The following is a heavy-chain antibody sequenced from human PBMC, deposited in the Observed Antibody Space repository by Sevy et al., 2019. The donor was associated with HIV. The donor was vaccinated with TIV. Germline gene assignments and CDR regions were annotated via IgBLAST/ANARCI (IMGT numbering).Heavy chain of an antibody. J-gene: IGHJ4*02. CDR3: ASSTGGRDFWSGRFDY. CDR1: GGSISSYY. V-gene: IGHV4-59*01. Sequence: SETLSLTCTVSGGSISSYYWSWIRQPPGKGLQWIGYIYYSGSTNYNPSLKSRVTISVDTSKNQFSLKLSSVTAADTAVYYCASSTGGRDFWSGRFDYWGQRTLVTVSS. CDR2: IYYSGST. D-gene: IGHD3-3*01.